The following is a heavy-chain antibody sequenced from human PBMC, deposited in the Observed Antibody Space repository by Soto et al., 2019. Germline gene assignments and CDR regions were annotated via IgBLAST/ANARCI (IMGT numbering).Heavy chain of an antibody. V-gene: IGHV6-1*01. D-gene: IGHD3-16*01. Sequence: QEQLQQSGPGLVKPSQTLSLTCAISGDSVSKNSATWNWIRQSPARGLEWLGRTYYRSKWYNDYAVSVKSRITINPDTSKNHFSLQLNSVAPEDTAVYYWARGSLRGGNWYFDLWGRGTLVTVSS. CDR2: TYYRSKWYN. CDR3: ARGSLRGGNWYFDL. CDR1: GDSVSKNSAT. J-gene: IGHJ2*01.